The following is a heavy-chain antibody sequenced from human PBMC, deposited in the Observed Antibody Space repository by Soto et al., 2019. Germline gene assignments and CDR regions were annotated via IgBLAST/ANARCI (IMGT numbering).Heavy chain of an antibody. Sequence: PSETLSLTCTVSGGSISSYYWSWIRQPPGKGLEWIGYIYYSGSTNYNPSLKSRVTISVDTSKNQFSLKLSSVTAADTAVYYCARWDGGDDSVYFDYWGQGPLVTVSS. CDR1: GGSISSYY. J-gene: IGHJ4*02. CDR2: IYYSGST. CDR3: ARWDGGDDSVYFDY. D-gene: IGHD2-21*02. V-gene: IGHV4-59*08.